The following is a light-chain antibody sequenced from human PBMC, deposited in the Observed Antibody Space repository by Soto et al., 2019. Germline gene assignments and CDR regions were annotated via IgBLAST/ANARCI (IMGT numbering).Light chain of an antibody. V-gene: IGLV2-14*01. CDR3: CSYTNTNTWV. CDR2: EVN. CDR1: NSDVGTYNY. Sequence: QSVLTQPASVSASPGQSITISCTGSNSDVGTYNYVSWYQQYPGKAPKLMFYEVNDRPSGVSNRFSGSKSGNTASLTISGLQAEDEADYYCCSYTNTNTWVFGGGTKLTVL. J-gene: IGLJ3*02.